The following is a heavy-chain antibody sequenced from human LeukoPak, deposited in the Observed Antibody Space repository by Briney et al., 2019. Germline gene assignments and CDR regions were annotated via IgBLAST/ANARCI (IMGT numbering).Heavy chain of an antibody. CDR1: GGSFSGYY. D-gene: IGHD4-17*01. Sequence: SETLSLTCAVYGGSFSGYYWSWIRQPPGKGLEWIGEINHSGSTNYNPSLKSRVTISVDTSKNQFSLKLSSVTAADTAVYYCARSEYGDYALFDYWGQGTLVTVSS. CDR2: INHSGST. CDR3: ARSEYGDYALFDY. J-gene: IGHJ4*02. V-gene: IGHV4-34*01.